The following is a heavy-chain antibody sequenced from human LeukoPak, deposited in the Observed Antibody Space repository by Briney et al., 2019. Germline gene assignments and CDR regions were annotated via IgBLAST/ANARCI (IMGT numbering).Heavy chain of an antibody. D-gene: IGHD3-10*01. CDR3: ARSDGYGLVGI. J-gene: IGHJ3*02. CDR2: IYYSGST. Sequence: SETLSLTCTVSAGSISSNSYYWGWIRQPPGKGLEWIGSIYYSGSTYYNPSLKSRVTISVDTSKNQFSLKLSSVTAADTAVYYCARSDGYGLVGIWGQGTMVTVSS. V-gene: IGHV4-39*07. CDR1: AGSISSNSYY.